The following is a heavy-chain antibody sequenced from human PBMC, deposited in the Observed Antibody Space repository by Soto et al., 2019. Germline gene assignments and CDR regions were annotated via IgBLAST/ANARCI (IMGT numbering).Heavy chain of an antibody. V-gene: IGHV1-18*01. J-gene: IGHJ6*02. D-gene: IGHD5-12*01. CDR1: GYTFTSYG. CDR3: ARIYSGYDYYYYGMDV. Sequence: GASVKVSCKASGYTFTSYGISWVRQAPGQGLEWMGWISAYNGNTNYAQKLQGRVTMTTDTSTSTAYMELRSLRSDDTAVYYCARIYSGYDYYYYGMDVWGQGTTVTVSS. CDR2: ISAYNGNT.